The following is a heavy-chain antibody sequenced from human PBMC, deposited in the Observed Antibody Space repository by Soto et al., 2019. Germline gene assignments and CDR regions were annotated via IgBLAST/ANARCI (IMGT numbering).Heavy chain of an antibody. J-gene: IGHJ6*03. CDR1: GGSISSSSYY. CDR2: IYYSGST. D-gene: IGHD3-10*01. V-gene: IGHV4-39*01. Sequence: PSETLSLTCTVSGGSISSSSYYWGWIRQPPGKGLEWIGSIYYSGSTYYNPSLKSRVTISVDTSKNQFSLKLSSVTAADTAVYYCARPAGSPPGGYYYYMDVWGKGTTVTVSS. CDR3: ARPAGSPPGGYYYYMDV.